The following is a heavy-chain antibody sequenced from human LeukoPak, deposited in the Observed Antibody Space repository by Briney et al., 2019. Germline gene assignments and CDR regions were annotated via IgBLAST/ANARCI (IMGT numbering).Heavy chain of an antibody. D-gene: IGHD6-19*01. CDR3: AKERNLEIAVAGTIFDY. V-gene: IGHV3-66*01. Sequence: PGGSLRLSCAASGFTVRNYYMAWVRQAPGKGLEWVSVIYSGGDTYYADSVKGRFTISTDNSKNMIYLEMSSLKAEDTAVYYCAKERNLEIAVAGTIFDYWGQGTLVTVSS. CDR2: IYSGGDT. J-gene: IGHJ4*02. CDR1: GFTVRNYY.